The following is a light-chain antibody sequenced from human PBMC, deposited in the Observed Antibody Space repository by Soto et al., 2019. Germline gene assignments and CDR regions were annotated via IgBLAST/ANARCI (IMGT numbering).Light chain of an antibody. CDR2: GAS. CDR3: QDYGTSWT. CDR1: QSVSSN. J-gene: IGKJ1*01. Sequence: EIVMTQSPATLSVSPGERATLSCGASQSVSSNLAWYQQKPGQAPRLLIYGASNRATGIPDRFSGSGSGTDFTLTINRLEPEDFAVYYCQDYGTSWTFGQGTKVDIK. V-gene: IGKV3-20*01.